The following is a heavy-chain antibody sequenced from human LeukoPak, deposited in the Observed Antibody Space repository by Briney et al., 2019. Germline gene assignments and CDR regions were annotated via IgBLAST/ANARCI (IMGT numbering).Heavy chain of an antibody. D-gene: IGHD2-15*01. J-gene: IGHJ4*02. CDR3: AKSPLGGGSSVFDY. CDR2: ISYDASNK. CDR1: GFTFSSYA. V-gene: IGHV3-30-3*02. Sequence: PGGSLRLSCTASGFTFSSYAMHWVRQAPGKGLEWLAVISYDASNKYFADSVKGRFTTSRDNSKNTLYVQMNSLRAEDTAVYYCAKSPLGGGSSVFDYWGQGTLVTVSS.